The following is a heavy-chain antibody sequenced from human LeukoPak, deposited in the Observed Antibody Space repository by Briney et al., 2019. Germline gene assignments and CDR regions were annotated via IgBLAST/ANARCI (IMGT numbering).Heavy chain of an antibody. CDR2: IYYSGST. J-gene: IGHJ4*02. D-gene: IGHD6-6*01. CDR1: GGSISSYY. V-gene: IGHV4-39*01. CDR3: ARQLTGDSSSVERH. Sequence: PSETLSLTCTVSGGSISSYYWGCIRQPPGKGLEWIGSIYYSGSTYYNPSLKSRVTISVDTSKNQFSLKLSSVTAADTAVYYCARQLTGDSSSVERHWGQGTLVTVSS.